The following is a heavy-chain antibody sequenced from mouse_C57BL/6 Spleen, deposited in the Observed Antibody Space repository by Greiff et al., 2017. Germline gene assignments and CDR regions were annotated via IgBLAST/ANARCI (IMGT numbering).Heavy chain of an antibody. D-gene: IGHD4-1*01. J-gene: IGHJ3*01. Sequence: EVQVVESGPELVKPGASVKISCKASGYSFTGYYMNWVKQSPEKSLEWIGEINPSTGGTTYNQKFKAKATLTVDKSSSTAYMQLKSLTSEDSAVYYCASDWDWFAYWGQGTLVTVSA. V-gene: IGHV1-42*01. CDR1: GYSFTGYY. CDR2: INPSTGGT. CDR3: ASDWDWFAY.